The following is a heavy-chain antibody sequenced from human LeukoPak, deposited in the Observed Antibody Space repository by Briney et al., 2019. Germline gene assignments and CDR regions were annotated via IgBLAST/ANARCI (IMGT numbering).Heavy chain of an antibody. J-gene: IGHJ6*02. Sequence: SVKVSCKASGGTFSSYAISWVRQAPGQGLEWMGGIIPIFGTANYAQKFQGRVTITADKSTSTAYMELSSLRSEDTAVYYCARDRGDGYPIYRGYYGMDVWGQGTTVTVSS. CDR3: ARDRGDGYPIYRGYYGMDV. CDR1: GGTFSSYA. V-gene: IGHV1-69*06. D-gene: IGHD5-24*01. CDR2: IIPIFGTA.